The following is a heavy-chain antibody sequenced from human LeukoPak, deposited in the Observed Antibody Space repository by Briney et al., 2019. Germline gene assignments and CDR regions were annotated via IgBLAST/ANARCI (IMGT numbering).Heavy chain of an antibody. V-gene: IGHV4-61*02. CDR1: GGSISSGSYY. Sequence: SQTLSVTCTVSGGSISSGSYYWSWIRQPAGKGLEWIGRIYTSGSTNYNPSLKSRVTISVDTSKNQFSLKLSSVTAADTAVYYCARDLSHCSSTSCYIWAFDIWGQGTMVTVSS. CDR2: IYTSGST. J-gene: IGHJ3*02. D-gene: IGHD2-2*02. CDR3: ARDLSHCSSTSCYIWAFDI.